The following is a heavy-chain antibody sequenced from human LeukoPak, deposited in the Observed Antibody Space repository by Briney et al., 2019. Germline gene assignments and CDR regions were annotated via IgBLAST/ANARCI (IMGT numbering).Heavy chain of an antibody. D-gene: IGHD5-12*01. CDR2: ISSSGSNI. J-gene: IGHJ4*02. V-gene: IGHV3-48*03. CDR3: ARGWISDSFDY. CDR1: GFTFSSYE. Sequence: PGGSLRLSCAASGFTFSSYEMNWVRQAPGKGLEWVSYISSSGSNIYYADSVKGRFTISRDSAKNSLYLQMNSLRAEDTAVYYCARGWISDSFDYWGQGTLVTVSS.